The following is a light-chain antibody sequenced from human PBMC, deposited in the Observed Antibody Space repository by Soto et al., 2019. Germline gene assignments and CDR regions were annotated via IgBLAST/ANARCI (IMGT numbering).Light chain of an antibody. V-gene: IGKV3-15*01. CDR3: QQYSDWLRT. Sequence: EIVMTQSPDTLSVSPGERATLSCRASQSVSTNLAWYQQKPGQAPRLLLYGASTRATGIPARFSGSGPGTEFTLTISSLQSEDFAVYYCQQYSDWLRTFGQGAKVEIK. CDR2: GAS. CDR1: QSVSTN. J-gene: IGKJ1*01.